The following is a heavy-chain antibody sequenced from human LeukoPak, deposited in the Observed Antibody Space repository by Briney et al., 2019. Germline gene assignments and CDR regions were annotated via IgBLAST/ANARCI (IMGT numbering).Heavy chain of an antibody. D-gene: IGHD3-16*01. CDR2: ISGSGGST. V-gene: IGHV3-23*01. Sequence: GGSLRLSCAASGFTFSSYAMSWVRQAPGKGLEWVSGISGSGGSTYYAYSVKGRITISRDNSKNTLYLQMNSLRAEDTAVYYCAKGKGDTGGSFDYWGQGTLVTVSS. CDR3: AKGKGDTGGSFDY. J-gene: IGHJ4*02. CDR1: GFTFSSYA.